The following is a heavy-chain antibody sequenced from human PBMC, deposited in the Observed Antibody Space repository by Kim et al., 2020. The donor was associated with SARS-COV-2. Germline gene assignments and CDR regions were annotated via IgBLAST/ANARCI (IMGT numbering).Heavy chain of an antibody. D-gene: IGHD5-12*01. CDR1: GGSISSYY. J-gene: IGHJ3*02. CDR2: IYYSGST. CDR3: ARDPGEMATIAFDT. Sequence: SETLSLTCTVSGGSISSYYWSWIRQPPGKGLEWIGYIYYSGSTNYNPSLKSRVTISVDTSKNQFSLKLSSVTAADTAVYYCARDPGEMATIAFDTWGQGTM. V-gene: IGHV4-59*13.